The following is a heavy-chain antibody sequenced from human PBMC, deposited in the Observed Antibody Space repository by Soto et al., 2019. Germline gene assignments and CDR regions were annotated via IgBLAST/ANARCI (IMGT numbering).Heavy chain of an antibody. CDR3: ARMGVGFGELFTYYYGMDV. CDR2: MNPNSGNT. V-gene: IGHV1-8*01. D-gene: IGHD3-10*01. Sequence: ASVKVSCKASGYTFTSYDINWVRQATGQGLEWMGWMNPNSGNTGYAQKFQGRVTMARNTSISTAYMELSSLRSEDTAVYYCARMGVGFGELFTYYYGMDVWGQGTTVTVSS. CDR1: GYTFTSYD. J-gene: IGHJ6*02.